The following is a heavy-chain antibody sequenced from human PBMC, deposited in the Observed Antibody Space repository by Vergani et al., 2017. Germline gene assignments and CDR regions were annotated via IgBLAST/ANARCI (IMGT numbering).Heavy chain of an antibody. D-gene: IGHD5-24*01. CDR3: ARDYGNKGDDAFDI. V-gene: IGHV3-30*03. J-gene: IGHJ3*02. Sequence: QVQLVESGGGVVQPGRSLRLSCAASGFTFSSYGMHWVRQAPGKGLEWVAVISYDGSNKYYADSVKGRFTISRDNSKNTLYLQMNSLRAEDTAVYYCARDYGNKGDDAFDIWGQGTMVTVSS. CDR1: GFTFSSYG. CDR2: ISYDGSNK.